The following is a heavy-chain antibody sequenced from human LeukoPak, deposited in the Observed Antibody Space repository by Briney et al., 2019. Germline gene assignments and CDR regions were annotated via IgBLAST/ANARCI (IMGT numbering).Heavy chain of an antibody. Sequence: GGSLRLSCAASGFTFSSYAMSWVRQAPGKGLEWVSAISGSGGSTYYADSVKGRFTISRDNSKNTLYLQMNSLRAEDTAVYYCAVDSSGYYYENYWGQGTLVTVSS. CDR1: GFTFSSYA. V-gene: IGHV3-23*01. CDR2: ISGSGGST. CDR3: AVDSSGYYYENY. J-gene: IGHJ4*02. D-gene: IGHD3-22*01.